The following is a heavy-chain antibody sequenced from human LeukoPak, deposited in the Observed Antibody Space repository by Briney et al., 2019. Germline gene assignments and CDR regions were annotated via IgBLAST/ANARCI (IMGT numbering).Heavy chain of an antibody. CDR2: IYHSGRT. CDR1: GGSISSGGYS. Sequence: SQTLSLTCAVSGGSISSGGYSWSWIRQPPGKGLGWIGYIYHSGRTYYNPYLTSRVTISVDRSKNQFSLKLSSVTAADTAVYYCARDYVAYWGGDCYDYWGQGTLVTVSS. J-gene: IGHJ4*02. CDR3: ARDYVAYWGGDCYDY. D-gene: IGHD2-21*01. V-gene: IGHV4-30-2*01.